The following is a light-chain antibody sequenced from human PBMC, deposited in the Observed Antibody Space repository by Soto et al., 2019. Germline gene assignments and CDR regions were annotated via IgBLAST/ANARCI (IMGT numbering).Light chain of an antibody. CDR1: SSDVGAHNY. J-gene: IGLJ3*02. CDR3: SSYAGCKNWV. CDR2: DVN. V-gene: IGLV2-8*01. Sequence: QSALTQPPSASGSPGPSLTISCTGTSSDVGAHNYVSWYQQNPGKAPKLMLYDVNKRPSGVPDRFSGSKSGNTASLTVSGLQAEDEAEYYCSSYAGCKNWVFGGVTKLTVL.